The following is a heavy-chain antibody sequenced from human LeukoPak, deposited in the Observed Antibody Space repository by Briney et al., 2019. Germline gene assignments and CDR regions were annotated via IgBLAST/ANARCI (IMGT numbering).Heavy chain of an antibody. CDR3: ARDRPYYYSYYYYGMDV. D-gene: IGHD1-26*01. J-gene: IGHJ6*02. V-gene: IGHV1-18*01. CDR1: GCTFTSYG. CDR2: ISAYNGNT. Sequence: ASVKVSCKASGCTFTSYGISWVRQAPGQGLEWMGWISAYNGNTNYAQKLQGRVTMTTDTSTSTAYMELRSLRSDDTAVYYCARDRPYYYSYYYYGMDVWGQGTTVTVSS.